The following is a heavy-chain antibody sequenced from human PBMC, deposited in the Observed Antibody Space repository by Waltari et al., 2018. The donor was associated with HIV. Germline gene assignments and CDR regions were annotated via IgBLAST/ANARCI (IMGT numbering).Heavy chain of an antibody. CDR1: GYTFTSYD. Sequence: QVQLVPSGAEVQKPGASVKVYCKASGYTFTSYDINWVRQAHGQGLEWMGWMNPNSGNTGYAQKFQGRVTMTRNTSISTAYVELSSLRSEDTAVYYCARLKGYCSGGSRYERNWFDPWGQGTLVTVSS. V-gene: IGHV1-8*01. CDR2: MNPNSGNT. D-gene: IGHD2-15*01. CDR3: ARLKGYCSGGSRYERNWFDP. J-gene: IGHJ5*02.